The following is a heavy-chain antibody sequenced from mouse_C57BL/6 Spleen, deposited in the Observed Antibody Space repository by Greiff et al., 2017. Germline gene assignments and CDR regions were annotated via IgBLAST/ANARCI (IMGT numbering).Heavy chain of an antibody. J-gene: IGHJ4*01. CDR2: ISDGGSYT. V-gene: IGHV5-4*03. CDR3: ARGWLPYYAMDY. D-gene: IGHD2-2*01. CDR1: GFTFSSYA. Sequence: EVKLVESGGGLVKPGGSLKLSCAASGFTFSSYAMSWVRQTPEKRLEWVATISDGGSYTYYPDNVKGRFTISRDNAKNNLYLQMSHLKSEDTAMYYCARGWLPYYAMDYWGQGTSVTVSS.